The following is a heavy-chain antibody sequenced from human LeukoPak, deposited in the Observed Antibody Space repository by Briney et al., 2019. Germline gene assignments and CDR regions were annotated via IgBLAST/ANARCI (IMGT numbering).Heavy chain of an antibody. CDR2: IYSGTI. V-gene: IGHV3-53*01. D-gene: IGHD4/OR15-4a*01. J-gene: IGHJ4*02. CDR3: ARRAGAYSHPYDY. CDR1: GFTVSSNS. Sequence: GGSLRLSCTVSGFTVSSNSMGWVRQAPGKGLEWVSFIYSGTIHYSDSVKGRFTISRDNSKNTLYLQMNSLRAEDTAVYYCARRAGAYSHPYDYWGQGTLVTVSS.